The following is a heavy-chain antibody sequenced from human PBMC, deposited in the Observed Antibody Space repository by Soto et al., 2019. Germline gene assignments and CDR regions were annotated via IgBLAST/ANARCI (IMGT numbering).Heavy chain of an antibody. J-gene: IGHJ4*02. D-gene: IGHD3-22*01. CDR2: IYYSGST. Sequence: SETLSLTCTVSGGSISSGDYYWSWIRQPPGKGLEWIGYIYYSGSTYYNPSLKSRVTISVDTSKNQFSLKLSSVTAADTAVYYWARGGDSSGYSLSFDYWGQGTLVTVSS. V-gene: IGHV4-30-4*01. CDR1: GGSISSGDYY. CDR3: ARGGDSSGYSLSFDY.